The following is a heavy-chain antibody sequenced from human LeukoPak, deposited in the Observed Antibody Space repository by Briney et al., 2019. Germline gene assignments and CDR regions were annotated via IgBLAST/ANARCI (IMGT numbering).Heavy chain of an antibody. V-gene: IGHV3-21*01. CDR3: ARDSRGYGSGSSTYYFDY. D-gene: IGHD3-10*01. J-gene: IGHJ4*02. CDR1: GFTFSSYS. Sequence: PGGSLRLSRAASGFTFSSYSMNWVRQAPGKGLEWVSSISSSSSYIYYADSVKGRFTISRDNAKNSLYLQMNSLRAEDTAVYYCARDSRGYGSGSSTYYFDYWGQGTLVTVSS. CDR2: ISSSSSYI.